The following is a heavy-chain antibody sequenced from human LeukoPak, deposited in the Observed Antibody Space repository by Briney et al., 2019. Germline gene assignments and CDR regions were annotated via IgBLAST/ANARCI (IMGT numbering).Heavy chain of an antibody. D-gene: IGHD3-22*01. Sequence: ESLKISCKGSEYSFTSYWFGWERQMPGKGLEWMGIIYPGDSDTRYSPSFQGQVTISADKSISTAYLQWSSLKASDTAMYYCASLYDSSGYLGWGQGTLVTVSS. J-gene: IGHJ1*01. CDR1: EYSFTSYW. V-gene: IGHV5-51*01. CDR2: IYPGDSDT. CDR3: ASLYDSSGYLG.